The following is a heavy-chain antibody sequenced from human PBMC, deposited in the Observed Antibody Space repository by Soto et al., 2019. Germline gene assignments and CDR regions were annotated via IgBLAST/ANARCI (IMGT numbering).Heavy chain of an antibody. J-gene: IGHJ3*02. CDR2: ISGSGGST. CDR1: GFTFSSYA. V-gene: IGHV3-23*01. D-gene: IGHD3-10*01. Sequence: GGSLRLSCAASGFTFSSYAMSWVRQAPGKGLEWVSAISGSGGSTYYADSVKGRFTISRDNSKNTLYLQMNSLRAEDTAVYYCAKSVNYYGSGRGAFDIWGQGTMVTVSS. CDR3: AKSVNYYGSGRGAFDI.